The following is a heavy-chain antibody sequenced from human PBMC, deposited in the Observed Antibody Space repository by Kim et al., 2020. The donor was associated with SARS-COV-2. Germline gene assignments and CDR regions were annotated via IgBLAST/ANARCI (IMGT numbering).Heavy chain of an antibody. Sequence: DSVKGRFTISSENSKGPVYQQMNSLRAEDTAVYYCARALYYSTADAFDLWGQGTMVTVSS. J-gene: IGHJ3*01. V-gene: IGHV3-30*07. D-gene: IGHD2-2*01. CDR3: ARALYYSTADAFDL.